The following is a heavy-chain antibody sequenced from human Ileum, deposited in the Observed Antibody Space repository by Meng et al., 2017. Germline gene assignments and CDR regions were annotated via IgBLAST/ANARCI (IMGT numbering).Heavy chain of an antibody. CDR2: IYHSGLV. CDR1: GDSISTTNW. V-gene: IGHV4-4*02. D-gene: IGHD4-23*01. CDR3: AANSGKKMHS. Sequence: VQLQESGPGLVKPSGTLFLTCAVSGDSISTTNWWNWVRQPPGEGLEWIGEIYHSGLVNYNLSLKSRVTLSIDKSKNQFSLKLISVTAADTGVYYCAANSGKKMHSWGQGTLVTVSS. J-gene: IGHJ4*02.